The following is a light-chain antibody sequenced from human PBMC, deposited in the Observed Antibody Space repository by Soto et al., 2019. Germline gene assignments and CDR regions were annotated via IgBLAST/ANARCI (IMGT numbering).Light chain of an antibody. CDR2: GSS. CDR1: QSISTSY. CDR3: QQYGSSPQDT. Sequence: EIVLTQSPGTLSLSPCERATLSSRAIQSISTSYLAWYQQKPGQAPRLLIYGSSSRATGIPDRFSGSGSGTDFTLTISSLEPEDFAVCYCQQYGSSPQDTFGQGTKVDIK. V-gene: IGKV3-20*01. J-gene: IGKJ1*01.